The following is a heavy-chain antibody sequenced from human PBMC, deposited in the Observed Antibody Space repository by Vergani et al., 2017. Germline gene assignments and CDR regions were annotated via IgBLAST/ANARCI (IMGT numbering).Heavy chain of an antibody. CDR1: GGTFSSYG. CDR2: ISAYNGNT. V-gene: IGHV1-18*01. J-gene: IGHJ6*02. Sequence: QVQLVQSGAEVKKPGSSVKVSCKASGGTFSSYGISWVRQAPGQGLEWMGWISAYNGNTNYAQKLKGRVTMTTDTYTSTAYMELRSLRSADTAVYYCAREGFNRVTTVLTDSYYYYYGMDVWGQGSTVTVSS. CDR3: AREGFNRVTTVLTDSYYYYYGMDV. D-gene: IGHD4-23*01.